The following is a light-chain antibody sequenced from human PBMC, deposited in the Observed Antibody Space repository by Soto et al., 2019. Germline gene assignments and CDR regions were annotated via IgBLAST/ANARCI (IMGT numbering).Light chain of an antibody. V-gene: IGKV1-39*01. J-gene: IGKJ2*01. Sequence: DIQMTQSPSSLSASVGDRVTITCRASQSISSYLNWYQQKPGKAPKLLIYAASSLQSGVPSRFSGSGSGTDFTLTSSSLQPEDFANYYCQQSYRTPFTFGQGTKLEIK. CDR2: AAS. CDR1: QSISSY. CDR3: QQSYRTPFT.